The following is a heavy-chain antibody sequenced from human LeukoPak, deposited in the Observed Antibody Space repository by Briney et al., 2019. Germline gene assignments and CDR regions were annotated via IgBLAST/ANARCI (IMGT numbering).Heavy chain of an antibody. CDR1: GFTFDDHG. V-gene: IGHV3-20*04. Sequence: GGSLSLSCAASGFTFDDHGMSWVRQAPGKGLKWVSSIDWNGGSTGYADSVKGRFTISRDNAKNSLYLQVNSLRAEDTALYYCARVVGSGSYGAFDIWGQGTMVTVSS. J-gene: IGHJ3*02. D-gene: IGHD3-10*01. CDR3: ARVVGSGSYGAFDI. CDR2: IDWNGGST.